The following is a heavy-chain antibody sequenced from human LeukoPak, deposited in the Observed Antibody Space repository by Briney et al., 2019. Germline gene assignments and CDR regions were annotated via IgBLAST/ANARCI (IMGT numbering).Heavy chain of an antibody. CDR2: IIGSGGST. CDR3: AKDLLAYYDYVWGSYRFDY. CDR1: GFTFSRYA. V-gene: IGHV3-23*01. Sequence: GGSLRLSCAASGFTFSRYAMSWVRQAPGKGLEWVSAIIGSGGSTYYADSVKGRFTISRDNSKNTLYLQMNSLRAEDTAVYYCAKDLLAYYDYVWGSYRFDYWGQGTLVTVSS. J-gene: IGHJ4*02. D-gene: IGHD3-16*02.